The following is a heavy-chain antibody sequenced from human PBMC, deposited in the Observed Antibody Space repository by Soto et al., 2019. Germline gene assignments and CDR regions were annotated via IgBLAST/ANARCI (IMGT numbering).Heavy chain of an antibody. CDR1: GFTFSSYG. V-gene: IGHV3-33*01. Sequence: QVQLVESGGGVVQPGRSLRLSCAASGFTFSSYGMHWVRQAPGKGLEWVAVIWYDGSNKYYADSVKGRFTISRDNSKNTLYLQMNSLRAEDTAVYYCARDLVPAMSGDYGMDVWGQGTTVTVSS. D-gene: IGHD2-2*01. CDR2: IWYDGSNK. J-gene: IGHJ6*02. CDR3: ARDLVPAMSGDYGMDV.